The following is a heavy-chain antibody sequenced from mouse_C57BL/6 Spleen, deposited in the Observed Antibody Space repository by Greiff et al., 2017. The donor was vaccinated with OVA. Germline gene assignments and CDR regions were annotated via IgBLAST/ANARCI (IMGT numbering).Heavy chain of an antibody. CDR3: AREGTTVVAIHWYFDV. J-gene: IGHJ1*03. Sequence: ESGPGLVKPSQSLSLTCSVTGYSITSGYFWNWIRQLPGNKLEWMGYISYDGSNNYNPSLKNRISITRDTSKNQFFLKLNSVTTEDTATYYCAREGTTVVAIHWYFDVWGTGTTVTVSS. V-gene: IGHV3-6*01. CDR1: GYSITSGYF. CDR2: ISYDGSN. D-gene: IGHD1-1*01.